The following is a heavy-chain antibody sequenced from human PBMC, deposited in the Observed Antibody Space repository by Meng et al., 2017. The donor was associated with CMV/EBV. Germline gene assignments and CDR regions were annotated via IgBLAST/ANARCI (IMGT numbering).Heavy chain of an antibody. CDR3: TTGYQH. Sequence: GESLKISCAASGFTFSNAWMSWVRQAPGKGLEWVCRIKSKTDGGTTDYAAPVKGRFTISRDDSKNTLYLQMNSLKTEDTAVYYCTTGYQHWGQGTLVTVSS. J-gene: IGHJ1*01. CDR2: IKSKTDGGTT. CDR1: GFTFSNAW. V-gene: IGHV3-15*01.